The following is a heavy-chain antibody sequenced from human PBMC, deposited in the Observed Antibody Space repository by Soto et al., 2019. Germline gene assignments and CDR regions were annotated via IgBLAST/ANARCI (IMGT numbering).Heavy chain of an antibody. CDR1: GFSLSTSRVG. J-gene: IGHJ4*02. Sequence: QITLKESGPTLVKPTQTLTLTCTFSGFSLSTSRVGVGWIRQPPGKALEWIALIYWDDDKRYSPSLKSMITLAKDTSTTLVILTKTNMDPVEIATYYCARIPFFPKAVAGSKGAVFNDWGQGTLVTVSS. CDR3: ARIPFFPKAVAGSKGAVFND. CDR2: IYWDDDK. V-gene: IGHV2-5*02. D-gene: IGHD6-13*01.